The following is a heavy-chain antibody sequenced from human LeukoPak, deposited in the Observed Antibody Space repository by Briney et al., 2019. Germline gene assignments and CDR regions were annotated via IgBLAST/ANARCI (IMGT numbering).Heavy chain of an antibody. Sequence: GGSLRLSSAASGFSFSDFCMSWVRQAPGKGLEWVAFINHPGTEKYYVDSVEGRFTISRDNAKNSLYLQMNSLRAEDTAIYYCTRDWLDASLDYWGQGVLVTVSS. CDR3: TRDWLDASLDY. J-gene: IGHJ4*02. D-gene: IGHD6-19*01. CDR1: GFSFSDFC. V-gene: IGHV3-7*01. CDR2: INHPGTEK.